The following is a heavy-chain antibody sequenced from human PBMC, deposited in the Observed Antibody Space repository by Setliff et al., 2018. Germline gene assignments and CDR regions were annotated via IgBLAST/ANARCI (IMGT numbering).Heavy chain of an antibody. J-gene: IGHJ6*02. D-gene: IGHD5-18*01. Sequence: SETLSLTCTVSGGSLSSGSNYWGWFRQPAGKGLEWIGRIYTTGTTNYSPSLTGRVTISADTSKNQVSLNLTSATAADTAVYYCARDRTAYNYGMDVWGQGTTVTVSS. CDR1: GGSLSSGSNY. CDR3: ARDRTAYNYGMDV. CDR2: IYTTGTT. V-gene: IGHV4-61*02.